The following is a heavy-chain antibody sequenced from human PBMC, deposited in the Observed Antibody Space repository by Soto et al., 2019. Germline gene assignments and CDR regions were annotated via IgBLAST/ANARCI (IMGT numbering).Heavy chain of an antibody. CDR2: ISYDGSNK. V-gene: IGHV3-30-3*01. CDR3: ARGGWDDFWSGYYIGTAGYGMDV. Sequence: PGGSLRLSCAASGFTFSSYAMHWVRQAPGKGLEWVAVISYDGSNKYYADSVKGRFTISRDNSKNTLYLQMNSLRAEDTAVYYCARGGWDDFWSGYYIGTAGYGMDVWGQGTTVTVSS. CDR1: GFTFSSYA. J-gene: IGHJ6*02. D-gene: IGHD3-3*01.